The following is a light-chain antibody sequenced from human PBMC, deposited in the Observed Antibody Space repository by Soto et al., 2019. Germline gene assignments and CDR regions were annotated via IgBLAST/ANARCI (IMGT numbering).Light chain of an antibody. CDR3: CSFAGSSVWV. CDR1: SSDDGNYNL. V-gene: IGLV2-23*01. CDR2: EAT. J-gene: IGLJ3*02. Sequence: QSALTQPASVSGSPGQSITISCTGTSSDDGNYNLVSWYQQHPGKAPQLLIYEATKRPSGVSNRFSGSKSGNTASLTISGLQAEDEADYHCCSFAGSSVWVFGGGTKLAVL.